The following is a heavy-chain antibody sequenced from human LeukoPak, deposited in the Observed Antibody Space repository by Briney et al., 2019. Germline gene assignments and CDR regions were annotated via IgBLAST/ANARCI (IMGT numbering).Heavy chain of an antibody. CDR3: AGWGVDNYYGSGSHQDYYYYYGMDV. CDR2: ISAYNGKT. Sequence: ASVKVSCKASGYNFTSYGISWVRQAPGQGLEWMGWISAYNGKTNYAQKLQGRVTMTTDTSTSTAYMELSSLRYEDTAVYYCAGWGVDNYYGSGSHQDYYYYYGMDVWGQGTTVTVSS. V-gene: IGHV1-18*01. D-gene: IGHD3-10*01. CDR1: GYNFTSYG. J-gene: IGHJ6*02.